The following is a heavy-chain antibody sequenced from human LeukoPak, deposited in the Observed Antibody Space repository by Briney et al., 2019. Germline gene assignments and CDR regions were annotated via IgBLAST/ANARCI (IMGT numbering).Heavy chain of an antibody. CDR1: GYTFTSYG. CDR2: IMPLFGTA. CDR3: ARDVHGDYGSGWFDP. V-gene: IGHV1-69*05. D-gene: IGHD4-17*01. J-gene: IGHJ5*02. Sequence: ASVKVSCKASGYTFTSYGISWVRQAPGQGLEWLGGIMPLFGTAGYAQKFQGRVTITKDESTRTVYLELTSLTSDDTAVYYCARDVHGDYGSGWFDPWGQGTLVSVSS.